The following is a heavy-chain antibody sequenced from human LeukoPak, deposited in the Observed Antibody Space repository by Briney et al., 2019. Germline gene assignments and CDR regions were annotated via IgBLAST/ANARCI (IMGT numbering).Heavy chain of an antibody. J-gene: IGHJ5*02. CDR2: ISSSSSYI. CDR1: GFTFSSYS. Sequence: GGSLRLSCAASGFTFSSYSMNWVRQAPGKGLEWVSSISSSSSYIYYADSVKGRFTISRDNAKNSLYLQMNSLRAEDTAVYYCARDAVNGVRANWFDPWGQGALVTVSS. D-gene: IGHD3-10*01. V-gene: IGHV3-21*01. CDR3: ARDAVNGVRANWFDP.